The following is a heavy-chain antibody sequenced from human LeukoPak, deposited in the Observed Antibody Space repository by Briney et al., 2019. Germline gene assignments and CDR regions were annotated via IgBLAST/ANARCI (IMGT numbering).Heavy chain of an antibody. D-gene: IGHD2-15*01. V-gene: IGHV1-3*01. Sequence: ASVKVSCKASGYTFTSYAMHWVRQAPGQRLEWMGWINAGNDNTKYSQKFQGRVTITRDTSTSTAYMELNSLRSEDTAVYYCATDLGYCTGGTCYPNWFDPWGQGTLVTVSS. J-gene: IGHJ5*02. CDR1: GYTFTSYA. CDR2: INAGNDNT. CDR3: ATDLGYCTGGTCYPNWFDP.